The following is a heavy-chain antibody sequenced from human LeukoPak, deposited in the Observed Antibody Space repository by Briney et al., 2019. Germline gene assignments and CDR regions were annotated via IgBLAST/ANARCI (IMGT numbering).Heavy chain of an antibody. CDR2: ISSSSYI. CDR3: ARDRTLYDYPLNPDAFDI. J-gene: IGHJ3*02. CDR1: GFTFSNYA. V-gene: IGHV3-21*01. Sequence: PGGSLRLSCAASGFTFSNYAMSWVRQAPGKGLEWVSSISSSSYIYYADSVKGRFTISRDNAKNSLYLQMNSLRAEDTAVYYCARDRTLYDYPLNPDAFDIWGQGTMVTVSS. D-gene: IGHD5-12*01.